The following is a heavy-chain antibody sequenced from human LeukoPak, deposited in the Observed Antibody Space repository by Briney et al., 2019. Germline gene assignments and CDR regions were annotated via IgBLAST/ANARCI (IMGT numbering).Heavy chain of an antibody. D-gene: IGHD1-7*01. CDR2: IIPIFGTA. V-gene: IGHV1-69*05. CDR3: ARDSPGRNNWNYAAFDI. J-gene: IGHJ3*02. Sequence: SVKVSCKASGGTFSSYAISWVRQAPGQGLEWMGRIIPIFGTANYAQKFQGRVTITTDESTSTAYMELSSLRSEDTAVYYCARDSPGRNNWNYAAFDIWGQGTMVTVSS. CDR1: GGTFSSYA.